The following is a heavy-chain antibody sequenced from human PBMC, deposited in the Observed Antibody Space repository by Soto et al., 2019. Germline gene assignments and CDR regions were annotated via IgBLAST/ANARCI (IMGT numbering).Heavy chain of an antibody. Sequence: ASVKVSCKASGYTFTSYGISWVRQAPGQGLEWMGWISAYNGNTNYAQKLQGRVTMTTDTSTSTAYMELRSLRSDDTAVYYCARGSYYYDSSGHYRDFDYWGQGTLVTVSS. CDR2: ISAYNGNT. CDR3: ARGSYYYDSSGHYRDFDY. D-gene: IGHD3-22*01. J-gene: IGHJ4*02. CDR1: GYTFTSYG. V-gene: IGHV1-18*01.